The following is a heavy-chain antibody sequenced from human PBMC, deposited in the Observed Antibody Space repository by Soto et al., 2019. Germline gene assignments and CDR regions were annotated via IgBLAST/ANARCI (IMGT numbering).Heavy chain of an antibody. J-gene: IGHJ4*02. Sequence: QVQLVQSGAEVKKRGSSVKVSCKASGGTFSSYTISWVRQAPGQGLEWMGRIIPILGIANDAQKFQGRVTITADKSTSTASMELSSLRSEDTAVYYSARSRRDGYNYPFDYWGQGTLVTVSS. CDR1: GGTFSSYT. V-gene: IGHV1-69*02. CDR3: ARSRRDGYNYPFDY. CDR2: IIPILGIA. D-gene: IGHD5-12*01.